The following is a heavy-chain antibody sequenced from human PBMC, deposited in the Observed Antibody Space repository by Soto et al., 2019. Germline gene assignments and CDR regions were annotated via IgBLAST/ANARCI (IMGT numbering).Heavy chain of an antibody. D-gene: IGHD3-22*01. CDR2: IDWDDDK. CDR3: ARLTYYYDSSGYYRTFDY. V-gene: IGHV2-70*01. J-gene: IGHJ4*02. CDR1: GFSLSTSGMC. Sequence: SGPTLVNPTQTLTLTCTFSGFSLSTSGMCVSWIRQPPGKALEWLALIDWDDDKYYSTSLKTRLTISKDTSKNQVVLTMTNMDPVDTATYYCARLTYYYDSSGYYRTFDYWGQGTLVTVSS.